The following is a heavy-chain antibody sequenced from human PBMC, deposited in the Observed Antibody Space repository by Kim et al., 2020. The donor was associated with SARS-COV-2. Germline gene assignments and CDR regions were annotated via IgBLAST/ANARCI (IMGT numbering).Heavy chain of an antibody. D-gene: IGHD3-10*01. CDR1: GGSISSSSYY. Sequence: SETLSLTCTVSGGSISSSSYYWGWIRQPPGKGLEWIGSIYYSGSTYYNPSLKSRVTISVDTSKNQFSLKLSSVTAADTAVYYCASPYGSGSYYIGGIPGFDYWGQGTLVTVSS. J-gene: IGHJ4*02. V-gene: IGHV4-39*01. CDR3: ASPYGSGSYYIGGIPGFDY. CDR2: IYYSGST.